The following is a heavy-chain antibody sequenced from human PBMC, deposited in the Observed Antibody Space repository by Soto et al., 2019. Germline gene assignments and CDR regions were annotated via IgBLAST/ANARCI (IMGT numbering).Heavy chain of an antibody. V-gene: IGHV3-30*03. D-gene: IGHD6-19*01. Sequence: GGSLRVSCAASGFTFSSCGMHWVRQAPGKGLEWVAVISCDGSNKYYADSVKGRFTISRDNSKSTLYLQMNSLRAEDTAVYYCASPPWLAPVWGQGTLVTVSS. CDR2: ISCDGSNK. CDR3: ASPPWLAPV. J-gene: IGHJ4*02. CDR1: GFTFSSCG.